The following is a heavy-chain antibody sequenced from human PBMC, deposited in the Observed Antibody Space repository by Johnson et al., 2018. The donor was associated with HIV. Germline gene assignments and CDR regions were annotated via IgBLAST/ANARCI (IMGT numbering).Heavy chain of an antibody. Sequence: QVQLVESGGGVVQPGGSLRLSCAASGFTFSSYGMHWVRQAPGKGLEWVAFIRYDGSNKYYADSVKGRFTISRDNSKNTLYLQMNSLRAEATGVYYCANSRVEARYSSGWGRLVKPDDAFDIWGQGTMVTVSS. CDR1: GFTFSSYG. J-gene: IGHJ3*02. D-gene: IGHD6-19*01. CDR2: IRYDGSNK. CDR3: ANSRVEARYSSGWGRLVKPDDAFDI. V-gene: IGHV3-30*02.